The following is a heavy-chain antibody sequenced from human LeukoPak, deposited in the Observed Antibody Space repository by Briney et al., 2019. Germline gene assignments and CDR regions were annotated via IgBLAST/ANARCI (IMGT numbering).Heavy chain of an antibody. CDR1: GGSISSYY. CDR2: IYTSGST. CDR3: ARASLGYCSTTSCYAQTFDY. V-gene: IGHV4-4*07. Sequence: SETLSLTCAVSGGSISSYYWSWIRQPPGKGLEWIGHIYTSGSTDYNPSLESRVTISVDTSKNQFSLRLNSVTAADTAVYYCARASLGYCSTTSCYAQTFDYWGQGTLVTVSS. D-gene: IGHD2-2*01. J-gene: IGHJ4*02.